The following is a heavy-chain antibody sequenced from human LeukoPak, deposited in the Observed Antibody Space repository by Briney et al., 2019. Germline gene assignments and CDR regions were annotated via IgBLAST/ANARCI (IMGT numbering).Heavy chain of an antibody. J-gene: IGHJ4*02. CDR2: ISGVGGTT. CDR1: GFTFSSYV. D-gene: IGHD6-13*01. CDR3: AKTYSSSWSTDY. Sequence: PGGSLRLSCAASGFTFSSYVMSWVRQAPGKGLEWVSAISGVGGTTYYADSVKGRFTISRDNSKNTLYLQMNSLRAEDTAVYDCAKTYSSSWSTDYWGQGTLVTVSS. V-gene: IGHV3-23*01.